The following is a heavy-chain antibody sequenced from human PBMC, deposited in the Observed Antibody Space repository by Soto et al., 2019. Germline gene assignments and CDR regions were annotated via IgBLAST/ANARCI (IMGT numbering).Heavy chain of an antibody. CDR3: ARATGTLRSRNCDY. Sequence: ASETLSLTCSVSGGSISTVGHYWTWIRQPPGKGLEWIGSIYHTGSTYYSKSLRSRLTMSVDTSKSQFSLRLSSETAADTAVYYCARATGTLRSRNCDYWGQGSLVTVSS. CDR1: GGSISTVGHY. D-gene: IGHD1-1*01. CDR2: IYHTGST. J-gene: IGHJ4*02. V-gene: IGHV4-31*03.